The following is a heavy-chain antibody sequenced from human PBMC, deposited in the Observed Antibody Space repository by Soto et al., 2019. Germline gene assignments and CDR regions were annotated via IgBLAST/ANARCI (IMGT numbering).Heavy chain of an antibody. CDR3: ARILAARSSYYYYGTDV. CDR2: IYYSGST. D-gene: IGHD6-19*01. Sequence: SETLSLTCTVSGGSISSSSYYWGWIRQPPGKGLEWIGSIYYSGSTYYNPSLKSRVTISVDTSKNQFSLKLSSVTAADTAVYYCARILAARSSYYYYGTDVWGQGTTVTVSS. CDR1: GGSISSSSYY. J-gene: IGHJ6*02. V-gene: IGHV4-39*01.